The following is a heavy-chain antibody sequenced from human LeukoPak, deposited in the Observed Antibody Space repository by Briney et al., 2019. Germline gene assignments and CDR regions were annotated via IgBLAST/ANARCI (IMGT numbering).Heavy chain of an antibody. D-gene: IGHD3-22*01. CDR1: GYTFTGYY. CDR3: ARDPPPHSSSYWGSYAYYYIDV. Sequence: ASVKVSCKASGYTFTGYYIHWVRQAPGQGLEWMGRINPNSGDTNYAQKFQGRVTMTRDTSISTPYMELSSLRSDDTAVYYCARDPPPHSSSYWGSYAYYYIDVWGKGTTVTVSS. V-gene: IGHV1-2*06. CDR2: INPNSGDT. J-gene: IGHJ6*03.